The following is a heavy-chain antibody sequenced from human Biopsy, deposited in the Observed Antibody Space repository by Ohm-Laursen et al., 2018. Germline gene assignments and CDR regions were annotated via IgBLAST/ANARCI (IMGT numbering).Heavy chain of an antibody. V-gene: IGHV3-21*01. CDR2: ISASGNHI. CDR3: ARDGEAKYCKHGVCPSDF. CDR1: GSTFSGFS. D-gene: IGHD2-8*01. J-gene: IGHJ4*02. Sequence: SLRLSCAASGSTFSGFSMNWVRQAPGKGLEWVSSISASGNHIYYTDSGKGRFTVSRDNGKNSVYLQMNSLRVEDTAVYYCARDGEAKYCKHGVCPSDFWGQGTLVTVSS.